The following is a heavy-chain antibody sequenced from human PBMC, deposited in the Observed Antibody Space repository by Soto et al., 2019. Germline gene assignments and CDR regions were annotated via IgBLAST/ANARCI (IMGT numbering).Heavy chain of an antibody. CDR3: SRDPIAAAGLFDY. CDR2: TYVRSKWYN. Sequence: KQSQTLSLTYAISGDSVSSNSAAWNWIRQSPSRGLEWLGRTYVRSKWYNDYAVSVKSRITINPDTSKNQFSLQLNSGTPEDTAVYYCSRDPIAAAGLFDYWGQGTLVTVSS. CDR1: GDSVSSNSAA. V-gene: IGHV6-1*01. D-gene: IGHD6-13*01. J-gene: IGHJ4*02.